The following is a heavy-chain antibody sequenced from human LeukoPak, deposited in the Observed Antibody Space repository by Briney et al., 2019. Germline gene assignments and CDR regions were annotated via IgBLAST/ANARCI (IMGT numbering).Heavy chain of an antibody. Sequence: GGSLRLSCAASGFTFYTYGMHWVRQAPGKGLEYVSGIGPDGGTTYYANSVKGRFTISRDNSKNMLCLQMGSLTADDMAVYYCARGAQLTDYWGQGTLVTVSS. CDR2: IGPDGGTT. D-gene: IGHD6-13*01. J-gene: IGHJ4*02. CDR3: ARGAQLTDY. CDR1: GFTFYTYG. V-gene: IGHV3-64*01.